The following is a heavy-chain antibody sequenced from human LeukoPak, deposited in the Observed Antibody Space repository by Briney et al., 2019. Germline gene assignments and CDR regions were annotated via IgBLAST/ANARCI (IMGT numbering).Heavy chain of an antibody. Sequence: ASVKVSCKASGYTFTSYGISWVRQAPGQGLEWMGWISAYNGNTNYAQKLQGRVTMTTDTSTSTAYMELRSLRSDDTAVYYCARAEWLVLTFPTYYFDYWGQGTLVTVSS. J-gene: IGHJ4*02. CDR3: ARAEWLVLTFPTYYFDY. CDR1: GYTFTSYG. D-gene: IGHD6-19*01. CDR2: ISAYNGNT. V-gene: IGHV1-18*01.